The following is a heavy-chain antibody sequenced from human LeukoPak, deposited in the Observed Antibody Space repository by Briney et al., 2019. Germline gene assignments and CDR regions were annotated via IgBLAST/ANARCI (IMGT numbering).Heavy chain of an antibody. J-gene: IGHJ4*02. CDR2: ISPDGSDE. CDR1: GFTFDSYG. Sequence: PGGSLRLSCAASGFTFDSYGIHWVRQAPGKGLDWVAGISPDGSDENYADSVKGRFSISRDNSKNTVYLQMNGLRTDDTAVYYCVKDDQDCSGGSCYFDYWGQGTLVTVSS. CDR3: VKDDQDCSGGSCYFDY. V-gene: IGHV3-30*18. D-gene: IGHD2-15*01.